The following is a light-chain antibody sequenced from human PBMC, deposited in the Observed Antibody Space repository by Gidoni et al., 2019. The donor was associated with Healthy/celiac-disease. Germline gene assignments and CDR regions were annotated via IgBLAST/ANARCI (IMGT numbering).Light chain of an antibody. Sequence: DIVLTQSPATLSLSPGERATLSCRASQSVSSYLAWYQQKTGQAPRLLIYDASNRATGIPARFSSSWSGTDFTLTISSLEPEDVAVYYCQQRSNWFTFGPGTKVDIK. J-gene: IGKJ3*01. V-gene: IGKV3-11*01. CDR3: QQRSNWFT. CDR1: QSVSSY. CDR2: DAS.